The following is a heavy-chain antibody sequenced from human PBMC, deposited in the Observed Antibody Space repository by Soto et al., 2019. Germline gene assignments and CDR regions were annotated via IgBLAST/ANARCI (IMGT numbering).Heavy chain of an antibody. Sequence: GASVKVSCKASGYTFTSYAMHWVRQAPGQRLEWMGWTNAGNGNTKYSQKFQGRVTITRDASASTAYMELSSLRSEDTAVYYCARISGSTSCYACYYYYGMDVWGQGTTVTVSS. CDR2: TNAGNGNT. CDR3: ARISGSTSCYACYYYYGMDV. V-gene: IGHV1-3*01. CDR1: GYTFTSYA. J-gene: IGHJ6*02. D-gene: IGHD2-2*01.